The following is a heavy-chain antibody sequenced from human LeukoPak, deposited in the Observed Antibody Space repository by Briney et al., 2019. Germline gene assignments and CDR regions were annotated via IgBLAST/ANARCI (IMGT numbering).Heavy chain of an antibody. CDR2: IYYSGST. CDR1: GGSISSSSYY. V-gene: IGHV4-39*01. CDR3: ASSLYGSGVDY. Sequence: LETLSLTCTVSGGSISSSSYYWGWIRQPPGKGLEWIGSIYYSGSTYYNPSLKSRVTISVDTSKNQFSLKLSSVTAADTAVYYCASSLYGSGVDYWGQGTLVTVSS. J-gene: IGHJ4*02. D-gene: IGHD3-10*01.